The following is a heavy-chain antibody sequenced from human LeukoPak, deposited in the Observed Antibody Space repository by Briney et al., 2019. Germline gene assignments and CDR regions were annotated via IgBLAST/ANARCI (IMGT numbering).Heavy chain of an antibody. CDR3: ARADPFYHISGYYYYFDY. CDR2: IWHDGSNK. Sequence: GGSLRLSCAASGFTFSDYGIHGVRQAPGKGLEWVAVIWHDGSNKYYADSVKGRFTISRDNSKKTLYLQMNSLRAEDTAVYYCARADPFYHISGYYYYFDYWGQGTLVTVSS. V-gene: IGHV3-33*01. CDR1: GFTFSDYG. D-gene: IGHD3-22*01. J-gene: IGHJ4*02.